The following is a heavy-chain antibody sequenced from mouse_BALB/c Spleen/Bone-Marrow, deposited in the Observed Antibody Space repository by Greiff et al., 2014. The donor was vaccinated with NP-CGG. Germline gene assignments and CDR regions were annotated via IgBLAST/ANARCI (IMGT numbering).Heavy chain of an antibody. J-gene: IGHJ2*01. CDR2: ISPYIGGT. CDR1: GYTFTDFN. Sequence: EVQLQQSGPELVKPGASVKISCKASGYTFTDFNMHWVKQSHEKSLEWIGFISPYIGGTGYNQKFKSKTTLTVDSSSSTAYMQLRSLTSEDSAVYYCGRGRWYDGPYFDYWGQGTTLTVSS. CDR3: GRGRWYDGPYFDY. V-gene: IGHV1S29*02. D-gene: IGHD2-14*01.